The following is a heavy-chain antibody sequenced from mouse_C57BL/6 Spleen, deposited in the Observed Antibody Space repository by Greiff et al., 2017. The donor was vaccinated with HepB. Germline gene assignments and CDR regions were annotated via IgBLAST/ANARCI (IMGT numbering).Heavy chain of an antibody. CDR2: ISNDGSN. Sequence: EVKLQESGPGLVKPSQSLSLTCSVTGYSITSGYYWNWIRQFPGNKLEWMGYISNDGSNNYNPSLKNRISITRDTSKNQFFLKLNSVTTEDTATYYGARAPDYNGRSYSDDMDYWGQGTSVTVSS. J-gene: IGHJ4*01. CDR1: GYSITSGYY. D-gene: IGHD1-1*01. V-gene: IGHV3-6*01. CDR3: ARAPDYNGRSYSDDMDY.